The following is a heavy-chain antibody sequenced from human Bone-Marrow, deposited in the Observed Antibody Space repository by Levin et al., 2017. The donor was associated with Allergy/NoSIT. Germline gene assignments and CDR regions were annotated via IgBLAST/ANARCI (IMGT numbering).Heavy chain of an antibody. Sequence: GGSLRLSCAASGFTFSSYGMHWVRQAPGKGLEWVAVIWYDGSNKYYADSVKGRFTISRDNSKNTLYLQMNSLRAEDTAVYYCARDVKGAGTIFGVVIIPYYYYDYGMDVWGQGTTVTVSS. CDR2: IWYDGSNK. D-gene: IGHD3-3*01. CDR3: ARDVKGAGTIFGVVIIPYYYYDYGMDV. V-gene: IGHV3-33*01. J-gene: IGHJ6*02. CDR1: GFTFSSYG.